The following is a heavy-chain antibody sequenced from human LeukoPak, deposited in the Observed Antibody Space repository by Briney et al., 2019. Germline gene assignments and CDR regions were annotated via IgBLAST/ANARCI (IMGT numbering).Heavy chain of an antibody. V-gene: IGHV3-66*01. Sequence: PGGSLRLSCAASGFSVNINYMTWVRQAPGKGLEWVSVLYSGGGAYYADSVKDRFTISRDYSQNTLLLQMNSLRAEDTALYYCARGKTSDDIIEDAFDIWGQGTMVAVSS. J-gene: IGHJ3*02. CDR3: ARGKTSDDIIEDAFDI. D-gene: IGHD3-9*01. CDR2: LYSGGGA. CDR1: GFSVNINY.